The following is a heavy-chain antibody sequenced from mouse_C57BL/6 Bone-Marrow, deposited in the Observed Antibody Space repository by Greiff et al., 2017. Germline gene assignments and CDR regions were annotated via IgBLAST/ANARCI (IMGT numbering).Heavy chain of an antibody. D-gene: IGHD2-1*01. J-gene: IGHJ4*01. Sequence: VQLQQSGAELARPGASVKLSCKASGYTFTSYGISWVKQRTGQGLEWIGEIYPRSGNTYYNEKFKGKATLTADKSSSTAYMELRSLTSEDSAVYFCARRSIYYGNYYAMDYWGQGTSVTVSS. CDR3: ARRSIYYGNYYAMDY. V-gene: IGHV1-81*01. CDR1: GYTFTSYG. CDR2: IYPRSGNT.